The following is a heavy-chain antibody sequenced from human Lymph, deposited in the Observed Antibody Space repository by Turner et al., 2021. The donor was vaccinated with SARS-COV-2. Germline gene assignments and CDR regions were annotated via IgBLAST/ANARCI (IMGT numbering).Heavy chain of an antibody. J-gene: IGHJ4*02. D-gene: IGHD4-17*01. V-gene: IGHV3-21*01. CDR3: ARDIPTTADYFDY. Sequence: EVQLCESGGGLVKPGGALRLACAASGFPFSTYSMNWVRQAPGKGMEWISSISSSSSYIYNAESVKGRLTISRDDAKNSLYLQMNSLRAEDTVVYYCARDIPTTADYFDYWGQGTLVTVSS. CDR1: GFPFSTYS. CDR2: ISSSSSYI.